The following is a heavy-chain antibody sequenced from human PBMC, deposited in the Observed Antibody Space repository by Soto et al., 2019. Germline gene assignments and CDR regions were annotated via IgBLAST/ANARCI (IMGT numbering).Heavy chain of an antibody. D-gene: IGHD2-2*01. CDR3: GRCTSTSCHLGSDY. CDR1: GFTFSSYA. J-gene: IGHJ4*02. Sequence: GGSLRLSFAASGFTFSSYAMNWVRQAPGKGLEWVALISYDGSNKYYADSVKGRFTISRDGSKNALFLQMDSLGAADTAVYYCGRCTSTSCHLGSDYWGQGTLVTVSS. V-gene: IGHV3-30-3*01. CDR2: ISYDGSNK.